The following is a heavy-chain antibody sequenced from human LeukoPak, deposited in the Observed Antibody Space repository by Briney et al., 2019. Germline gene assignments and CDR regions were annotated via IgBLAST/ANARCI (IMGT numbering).Heavy chain of an antibody. Sequence: GGSLRLSCATSGFTFSRYAMHWVRQASGKGLEWVGRIRSKGNSYATAYAASVKGRFTISRDDSKNTAYLQMNSLKTEDTAVYYCTTPYGDYVEYYYYYGMDVWGQGTTVTVSS. J-gene: IGHJ6*02. CDR2: IRSKGNSYAT. CDR3: TTPYGDYVEYYYYYGMDV. CDR1: GFTFSRYA. D-gene: IGHD4-17*01. V-gene: IGHV3-73*01.